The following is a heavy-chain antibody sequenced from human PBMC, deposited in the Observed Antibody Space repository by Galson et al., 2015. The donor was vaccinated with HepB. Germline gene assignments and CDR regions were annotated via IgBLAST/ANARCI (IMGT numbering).Heavy chain of an antibody. Sequence: SVKVSCKASGYTFTSYGISWVRQAPGQGLEWMGWISAYNGNTNYAQKLQGRVTMTTDTSTSTAYMEPRSLRSDDTAVYYCARPYSGSYWIGVDAFDIWGQGTMVTVPS. CDR2: ISAYNGNT. D-gene: IGHD1-26*01. V-gene: IGHV1-18*04. J-gene: IGHJ3*02. CDR3: ARPYSGSYWIGVDAFDI. CDR1: GYTFTSYG.